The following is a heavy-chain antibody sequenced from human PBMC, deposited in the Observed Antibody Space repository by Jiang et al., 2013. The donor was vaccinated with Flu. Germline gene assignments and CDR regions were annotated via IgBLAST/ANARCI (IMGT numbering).Heavy chain of an antibody. Sequence: TLTCTFSGFSLSTRGMCVSWIRQPPGKALEWLARIDWDDDKYYSRSLRTRLTISKDTSKNQVVLKMTNMDPVDTATYYCARIQGGYYGSGSVNDYWGHGTLVTVSS. J-gene: IGHJ4*03. CDR3: ARIQGGYYGSGSVNDY. V-gene: IGHV2-70*11. D-gene: IGHD3-10*01. CDR1: GFSLSTRGMC. CDR2: IDWDDDK.